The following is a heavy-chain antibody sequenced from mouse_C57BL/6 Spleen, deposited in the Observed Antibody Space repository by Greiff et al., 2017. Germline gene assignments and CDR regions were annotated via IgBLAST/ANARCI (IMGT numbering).Heavy chain of an antibody. CDR3: KRGIWYGSRHPFGS. CDR2: IDPETGGT. J-gene: IGHJ2*01. CDR1: GYTFTDYE. V-gene: IGHV1-15*01. Sequence: QVQLQQSGAELVRPGASVTLSCKASGYTFTDYEMHWVKQTPVHGLEWIGAIDPETGGTAYNQKFKGKAILTADKYSSKAYMELRGLTSEDCAVYYCKRGIWYGSRHPFGSWGPGTTVTVSS. D-gene: IGHD1-1*01.